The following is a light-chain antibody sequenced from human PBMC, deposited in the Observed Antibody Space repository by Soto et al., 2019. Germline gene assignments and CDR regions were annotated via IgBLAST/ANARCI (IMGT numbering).Light chain of an antibody. CDR2: DAS. V-gene: IGKV3-11*01. J-gene: IGKJ4*01. Sequence: PGERATLSCRASLSIGTYLAWYQQKPGQAPRLLIYDASNRATGIPARFSGGGSGTDFTLTISSLEPEDFAVYYCQQRNPLTFGGGTKVEIK. CDR1: LSIGTY. CDR3: QQRNPLT.